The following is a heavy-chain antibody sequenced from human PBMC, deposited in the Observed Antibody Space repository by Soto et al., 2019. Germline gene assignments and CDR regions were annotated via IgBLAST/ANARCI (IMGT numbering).Heavy chain of an antibody. CDR1: GCSFPAFY. J-gene: IGHJ4*02. Sequence: ASVKVSCKASGCSFPAFYMHWVRQAPGLGRVWMGIINSNIGHANIAQTCLRRAALTWSTSTSTAYRQRWGLSSADTVVYYCARAQDSRSSFYFDYWGQGTPVTVSS. D-gene: IGHD6-6*01. CDR2: INSNIGHA. CDR3: ARAQDSRSSFYFDY. V-gene: IGHV1-46*01.